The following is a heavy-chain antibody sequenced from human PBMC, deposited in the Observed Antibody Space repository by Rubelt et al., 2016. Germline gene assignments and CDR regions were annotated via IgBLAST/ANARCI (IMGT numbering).Heavy chain of an antibody. D-gene: IGHD6-19*01. CDR3: ARDTVARRPDVQDY. V-gene: IGHV4-38-2*02. CDR1: GDSISSGYL. Sequence: QVQLQESGPGLVKPSETLPLTCTVSGDSISSGYLWGWIRQPPGKGLEWIASIYHSGGTYYNPSLKSRVTISVDASKNQFSLKLTSVTAADTAVYFCARDTVARRPDVQDYWGQGTLVTVSS. CDR2: IYHSGGT. J-gene: IGHJ4*02.